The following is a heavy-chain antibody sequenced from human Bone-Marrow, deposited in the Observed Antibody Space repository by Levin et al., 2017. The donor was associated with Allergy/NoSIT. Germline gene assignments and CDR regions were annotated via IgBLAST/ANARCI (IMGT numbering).Heavy chain of an antibody. CDR2: IYYNGNT. D-gene: IGHD2-2*01. J-gene: IGHJ6*03. V-gene: IGHV4-30-4*01. Sequence: LRLSCTVSGASISSGYHYWSWIRQTPGKGLEWIGYIYYNGNTYYNPSLESRFTISVDTSKNQFSLNVSAVTAADTAVYYCARGQDCSTTSCYYYYYLDVWGPGTTVTVSS. CDR3: ARGQDCSTTSCYYYYYLDV. CDR1: GASISSGYHY.